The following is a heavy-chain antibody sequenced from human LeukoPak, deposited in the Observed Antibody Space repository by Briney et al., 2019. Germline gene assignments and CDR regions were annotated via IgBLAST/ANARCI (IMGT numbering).Heavy chain of an antibody. CDR3: ARVAKRSLDYYGSGTDAFDI. CDR2: MNPNSGNT. D-gene: IGHD3-10*01. CDR1: GYTFTSYD. J-gene: IGHJ3*02. Sequence: ASVKVSCKASGYTFTSYDINWVRQATGQGLEWMGWMNPNSGNTGYAQKFQGRVTMTRNTSISTAYMELSSLRSVDTAVYYCARVAKRSLDYYGSGTDAFDIWGQGTMVTVSS. V-gene: IGHV1-8*01.